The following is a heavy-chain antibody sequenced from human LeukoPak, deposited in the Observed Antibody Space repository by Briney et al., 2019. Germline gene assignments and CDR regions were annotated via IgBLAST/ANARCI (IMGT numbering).Heavy chain of an antibody. CDR3: ARSLIPPTYWYFDS. V-gene: IGHV4-4*07. CDR2: IYTSGST. D-gene: IGHD2-21*01. CDR1: GASISSYY. Sequence: SETLSLTCTVSGASISSYYWSWIRQPAGKGLEWIGRIYTSGSTNYNPSLKSRATMSIDTSRNQFSLRLSSVTAADTAVYYCARSLIPPTYWYFDSWGQGTLVTVSS. J-gene: IGHJ4*02.